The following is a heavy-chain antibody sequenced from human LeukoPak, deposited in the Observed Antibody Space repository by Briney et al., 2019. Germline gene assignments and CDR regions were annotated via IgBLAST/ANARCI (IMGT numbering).Heavy chain of an antibody. CDR2: IDYSGST. Sequence: MSSETLSLTCTVSCGSISIYYCSWTRQPPGKGLEWIGYIDYSGSTNYNPSLKSQVTISVDTSKTQFSLKLSSVTAADTAVYYCARRGTQPDSNHSFEYWGQGTLVPVSS. D-gene: IGHD4-11*01. CDR1: CGSISIYY. CDR3: ARRGTQPDSNHSFEY. J-gene: IGHJ4*02. V-gene: IGHV4-59*12.